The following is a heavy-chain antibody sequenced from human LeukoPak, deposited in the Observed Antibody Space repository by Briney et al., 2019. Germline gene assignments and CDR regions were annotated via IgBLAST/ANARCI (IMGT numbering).Heavy chain of an antibody. V-gene: IGHV1-69*01. J-gene: IGHJ5*02. CDR1: GGTFSSYA. Sequence: SVKVSCKASGGTFSSYAISWVRQAPGQGLEWMGGIIPIFGTANYAQKFQGRVTITADESTSTAYVELSSLRSEDTAVYYCASLYYYDSSGYTNWFDPWGQGTLVTVSS. CDR3: ASLYYYDSSGYTNWFDP. CDR2: IIPIFGTA. D-gene: IGHD3-22*01.